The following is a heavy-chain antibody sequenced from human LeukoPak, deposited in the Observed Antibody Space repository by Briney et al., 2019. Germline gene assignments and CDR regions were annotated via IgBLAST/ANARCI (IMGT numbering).Heavy chain of an antibody. CDR1: GDSVSNNNAA. CDR2: TYYRSKWYT. CDR3: ARRGSGYTEPIDY. V-gene: IGHV6-1*01. J-gene: IGHJ4*02. Sequence: SQTLSLTCAISGDSVSNNNAAWSWIRQSPSRGLEWLGRTYYRSKWYTDYAVSVSSRITINPDASKNQFSLQLNSVTPEDTAVYYCARRGSGYTEPIDYWGQGTLVTVSS. D-gene: IGHD5-12*01.